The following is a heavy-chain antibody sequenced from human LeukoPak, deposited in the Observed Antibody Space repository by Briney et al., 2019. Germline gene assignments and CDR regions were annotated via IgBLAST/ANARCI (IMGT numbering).Heavy chain of an antibody. D-gene: IGHD2/OR15-2a*01. J-gene: IGHJ5*02. CDR3: ARATCNTDCAGFDP. CDR1: RYTLTGYY. V-gene: IGHV1-2*02. Sequence: GASVTVSCKASRYTLTGYYIHWVRQAPGQGLEWMGWINPNGDGTKYAQNFQGRVTVTRDTSTSTAYMELSRLRSDDMAVYYCARATCNTDCAGFDPWGQGTLVTVSS. CDR2: INPNGDGT.